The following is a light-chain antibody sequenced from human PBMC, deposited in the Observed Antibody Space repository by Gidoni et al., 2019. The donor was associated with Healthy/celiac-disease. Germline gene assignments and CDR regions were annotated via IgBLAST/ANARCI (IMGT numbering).Light chain of an antibody. CDR1: QNVLYSSNNKNY. CDR2: WAS. Sequence: DLVLPPSPASLAVSLGERATINCKSSQNVLYSSNNKNYLAWYQQKPGQPPKLLIYWASARESGVPDRFSGTGSGTDFTLTISSLQAEDVAVYYCHQYYSSPFSFGQGTKLEIK. J-gene: IGKJ2*01. V-gene: IGKV4-1*01. CDR3: HQYYSSPFS.